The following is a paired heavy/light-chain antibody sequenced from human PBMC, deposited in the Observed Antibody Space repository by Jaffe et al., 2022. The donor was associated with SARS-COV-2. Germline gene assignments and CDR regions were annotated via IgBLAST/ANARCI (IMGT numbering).Light chain of an antibody. Sequence: DIVMTQSPDSLAVSLGERATINCKSSQSVLYSSNNKNYLTWYQQKPGQPPKLLIYWASTRESGVPDRFSGSGSGTDFTLTISSLQAEDVAVYYCQQHYSLPLTFGGGTKVEIK. V-gene: IGKV4-1*01. CDR1: QSVLYSSNNKNY. CDR2: WAS. J-gene: IGKJ4*01. CDR3: QQHYSLPLT.
Heavy chain of an antibody. Sequence: QVHLVESGGGLVKPGGSLRLSCEATGFTFSNYYMTWIRQAPGKGLEWVSHISSTSGSYTNYADSVKGRFTISRDNAKNSLFLQMNSLRAEDTAVYYCARDDKIFHHWGQGTLVTVSS. D-gene: IGHD3-22*01. J-gene: IGHJ1*01. V-gene: IGHV3-11*06. CDR3: ARDDKIFHH. CDR2: ISSTSGSYT. CDR1: GFTFSNYY.